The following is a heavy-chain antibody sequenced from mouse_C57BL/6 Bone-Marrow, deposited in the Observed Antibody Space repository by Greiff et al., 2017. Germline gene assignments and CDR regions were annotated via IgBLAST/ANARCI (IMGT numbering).Heavy chain of an antibody. CDR3: ARPGNYGAMDY. Sequence: EVKLVESGGGLVQPGGSLKLSCAASGFTFSDYYMYWVRQTPEKRLEWVAYISNGGGSTYYPDTVKGRFTISRDNAKNTLYLQMSRLKSEDTAMYYCARPGNYGAMDYWGQGTSVTVSS. CDR1: GFTFSDYY. CDR2: ISNGGGST. J-gene: IGHJ4*01. D-gene: IGHD2-1*01. V-gene: IGHV5-12*01.